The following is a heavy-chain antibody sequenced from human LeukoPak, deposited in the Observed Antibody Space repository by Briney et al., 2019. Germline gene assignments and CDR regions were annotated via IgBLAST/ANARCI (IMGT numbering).Heavy chain of an antibody. D-gene: IGHD2-15*01. Sequence: PGGSLRLSCAASGFTFSSYSMNWVRQAPGKGLEWVSSISSSSSYIYYADSVKGRFTISRDNAKNTLYLQMNSLRAEDTAVYYCAKGSHIAATPKYYFDYWGQGTLVTVSS. CDR3: AKGSHIAATPKYYFDY. CDR2: ISSSSSYI. J-gene: IGHJ4*02. V-gene: IGHV3-21*04. CDR1: GFTFSSYS.